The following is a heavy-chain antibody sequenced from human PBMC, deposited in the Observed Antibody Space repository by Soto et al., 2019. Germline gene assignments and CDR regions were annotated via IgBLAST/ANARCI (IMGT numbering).Heavy chain of an antibody. D-gene: IGHD2-2*01. CDR3: ARGCGVPAAMSDYYYYYYMDV. V-gene: IGHV4-34*01. J-gene: IGHJ6*03. CDR1: GGSFSGYY. CDR2: INLSGST. Sequence: PSETLSLTCAVYGGSFSGYYWSWIRQPPGKGLELIGEINLSGSTNYTPSFKIRFTISLDTSKNHFSLKLSFVPAADTAVFYCARGCGVPAAMSDYYYYYYMDVWGKGTTVTVS.